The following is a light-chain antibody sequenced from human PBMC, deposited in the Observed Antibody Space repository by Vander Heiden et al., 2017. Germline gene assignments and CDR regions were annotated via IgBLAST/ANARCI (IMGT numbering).Light chain of an antibody. J-gene: IGKJ4*01. CDR1: QSVSSY. Sequence: IVLTQSPATLSLSPGERATLSCRASQSVSSYLAWYQKKPGQAPRLLIYDASNRATGSPDRFSGSGYGKDFTLTISSLEPEECAVYYCQQRSNGYQVSLTFGAGTKVEIK. CDR3: QQRSNGYQVSLT. V-gene: IGKV3-11*01. CDR2: DAS.